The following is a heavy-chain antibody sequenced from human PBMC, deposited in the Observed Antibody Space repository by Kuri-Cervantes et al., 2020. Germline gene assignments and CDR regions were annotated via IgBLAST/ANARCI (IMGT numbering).Heavy chain of an antibody. V-gene: IGHV3-9*01. CDR2: ISWNSGSI. CDR3: AKDSRSGYSSSWSPFDY. D-gene: IGHD6-13*01. J-gene: IGHJ4*02. Sequence: GGSLRLSCAASGFTFDDYAMHWVRQAPGKGPEWVSGISWNSGSIGYADSVKGRFTISRDNAKNSLYLQMNSLRAEDTALYYCAKDSRSGYSSSWSPFDYWGQGTLVTVSS. CDR1: GFTFDDYA.